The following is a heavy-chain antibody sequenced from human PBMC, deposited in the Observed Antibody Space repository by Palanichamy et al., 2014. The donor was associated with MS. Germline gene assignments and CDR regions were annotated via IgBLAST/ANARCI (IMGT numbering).Heavy chain of an antibody. V-gene: IGHV3-48*02. CDR2: TSSSSSTI. Sequence: EVQLVEVWGRLVQPGGSLRLSCAASGFTFSSYSMNWVRQAPGKGLEWVSYTSSSSSTIYYADSVKGRFTISRDNAKNSLYLQMNSLRDEDTAVYYCAREVPAIVVVVAAYMDVWGKGTTVTVSS. CDR1: GFTFSSYS. CDR3: AREVPAIVVVVAAYMDV. D-gene: IGHD2-15*01. J-gene: IGHJ6*03.